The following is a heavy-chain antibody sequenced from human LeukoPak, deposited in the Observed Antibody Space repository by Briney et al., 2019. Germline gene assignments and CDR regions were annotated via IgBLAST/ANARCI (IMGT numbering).Heavy chain of an antibody. CDR2: MNPNSGNT. J-gene: IGHJ6*03. D-gene: IGHD2-15*01. CDR3: ARGPLYCSGGSCYYYYMDV. V-gene: IGHV1-8*01. Sequence: ASVKVSCKASGYTFTSYDINWVRQATGQGLEWMGWMNPNSGNTGYAQKFQGRVTMTRNTSISTAYMELSSLRSEDTAVHYCARGPLYCSGGSCYYYYMDVWGKGTTVTVSS. CDR1: GYTFTSYD.